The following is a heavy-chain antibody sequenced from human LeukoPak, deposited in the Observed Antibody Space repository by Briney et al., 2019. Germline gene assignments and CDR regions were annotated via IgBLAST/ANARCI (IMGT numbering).Heavy chain of an antibody. V-gene: IGHV3-11*05. CDR2: ISSSSSYK. D-gene: IGHD3-10*01. J-gene: IGHJ4*02. CDR3: ARGRSMVRGAQYFDY. Sequence: GGSLRLSCAASGFTFSDYYMSWIRQAPGKGLEWVSYISSSSSYKNYADSVKGRFTISRDNAKNSLYLQMNSLRAEDTAVYYCARGRSMVRGAQYFDYWGQGTLVTVSS. CDR1: GFTFSDYY.